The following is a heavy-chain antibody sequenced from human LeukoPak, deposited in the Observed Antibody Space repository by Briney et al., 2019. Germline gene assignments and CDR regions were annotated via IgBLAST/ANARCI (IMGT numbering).Heavy chain of an antibody. CDR2: IYIGGTI. V-gene: IGHV3-66*01. Sequence: AGGSLKLSCAASGFTFSGSAMHWVRQAPGQGLEWVSVIYIGGTIHYADSVKGRFTISRDNSQDTVYLEMNSLRAEDTAVYYCARDGENHYYDYWGQGTLVTVST. CDR1: GFTFSGSA. J-gene: IGHJ4*02. D-gene: IGHD7-27*01. CDR3: ARDGENHYYDY.